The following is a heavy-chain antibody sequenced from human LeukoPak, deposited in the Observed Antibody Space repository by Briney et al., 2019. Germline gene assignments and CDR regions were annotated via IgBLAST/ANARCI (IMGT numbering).Heavy chain of an antibody. CDR1: GGYIITSGHY. Sequence: PSETLSLTCTVSGGYIITSGHYWGWIRQPPGKGLEWIGSVYYTGVTSTNPFFRSRMSISVDTSKNQFSLNLTSVTATDAAVYYCARERSSSGGHNWFDPWGQGTLVTVSS. CDR3: ARERSSSGGHNWFDP. V-gene: IGHV4-39*07. CDR2: VYYTGVT. J-gene: IGHJ5*02. D-gene: IGHD4-23*01.